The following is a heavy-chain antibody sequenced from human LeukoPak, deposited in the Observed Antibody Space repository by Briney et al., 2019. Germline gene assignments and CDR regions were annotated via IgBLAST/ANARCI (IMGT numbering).Heavy chain of an antibody. CDR1: GFTFSSYW. V-gene: IGHV3-7*01. Sequence: GGSLRLSCAASGFTFSSYWMSWVRQAPGKGLEWVANIKQDGSDKYYVDSVKGRFTVSRDNAKNSLSRQMNSLRVEDTAVYYCARYHYDSSGYFSWGQGTLVSVSS. CDR2: IKQDGSDK. D-gene: IGHD3-22*01. CDR3: ARYHYDSSGYFS. J-gene: IGHJ5*02.